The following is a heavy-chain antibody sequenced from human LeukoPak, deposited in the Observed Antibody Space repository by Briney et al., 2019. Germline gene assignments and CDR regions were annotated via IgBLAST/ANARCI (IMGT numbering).Heavy chain of an antibody. CDR2: IYYSGST. J-gene: IGHJ6*03. Sequence: SETLSLTCTVSGGSISSYYWSWIRQPPGKGLEWIGYIYYSGSTNYNPSLKSRVTISVDTYKNQFSLKLSSVTAADTAVYYCARRRWAYCDFWSGYPYYMDVWGKGTTVTVSS. CDR1: GGSISSYY. CDR3: ARRRWAYCDFWSGYPYYMDV. V-gene: IGHV4-59*01. D-gene: IGHD3-3*01.